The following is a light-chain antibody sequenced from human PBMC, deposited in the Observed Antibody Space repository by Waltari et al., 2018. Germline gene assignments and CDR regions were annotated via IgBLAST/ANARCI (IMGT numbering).Light chain of an antibody. CDR3: QQYDSSWT. CDR2: GAS. Sequence: EIVLTQSPGTLSLSPGERATPSCRASQSVTSTLAWYQQKPGQAPRLIIYGASTRATGFPDRFSGSGSGTDFTLTISRLEPEDFAVYYCQQYDSSWTFGQGTNLEIK. J-gene: IGKJ1*01. CDR1: QSVTST. V-gene: IGKV3-20*01.